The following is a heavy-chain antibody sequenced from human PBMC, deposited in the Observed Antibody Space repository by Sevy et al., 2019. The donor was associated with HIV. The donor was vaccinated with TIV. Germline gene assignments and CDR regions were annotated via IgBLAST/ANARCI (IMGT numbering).Heavy chain of an antibody. CDR1: GGSISSSSYY. CDR2: IYYSGST. D-gene: IGHD6-13*01. J-gene: IGHJ5*02. CDR3: ARNRRQQLVLEDLFDP. V-gene: IGHV4-39*01. Sequence: SESLSLICTVSGGSISSSSYYWGWIRQPPGKELEWIGSIYYSGSTYYNPSLKSRVTISVDTSKNLFSLKLGSVTAADTAVYYCARNRRQQLVLEDLFDPWGQGTLVTVSS.